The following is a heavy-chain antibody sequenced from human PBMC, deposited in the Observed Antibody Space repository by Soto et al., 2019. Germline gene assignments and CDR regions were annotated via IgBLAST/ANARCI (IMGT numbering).Heavy chain of an antibody. CDR2: IIPIFGTA. V-gene: IGHV1-69*01. CDR3: AIYYYGSSGYYFTTHEAGGMDV. CDR1: GGTFSSYA. Sequence: QVQLVQSGAEVKKPGSSVKVSCKASGGTFSSYAISWVRQAPGQGLEWMGGIIPIFGTANYAQKFQGRVTITADESTSTAYMELSSLRSEDTAVYYCAIYYYGSSGYYFTTHEAGGMDVWGQGTTVTVSS. J-gene: IGHJ6*02. D-gene: IGHD3-22*01.